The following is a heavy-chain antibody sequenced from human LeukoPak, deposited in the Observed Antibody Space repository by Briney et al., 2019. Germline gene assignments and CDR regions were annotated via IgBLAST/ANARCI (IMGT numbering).Heavy chain of an antibody. CDR3: ARGYYSSSRFDS. CDR1: GFPFSNYW. J-gene: IGHJ4*02. V-gene: IGHV3-74*01. CDR2: VNSDGSTT. D-gene: IGHD6-13*01. Sequence: GGSLRLSYAAPGFPFSNYWMHWVRQAPGKGLVWVSRVNSDGSTTNYADSVKGRFTISRDNAENTLYMRMNSLRPEDTAVYYCARGYYSSSRFDSWGQGTLVTVSS.